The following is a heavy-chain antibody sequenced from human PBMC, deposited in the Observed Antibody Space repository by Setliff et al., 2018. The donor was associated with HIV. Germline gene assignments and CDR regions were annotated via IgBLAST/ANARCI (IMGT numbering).Heavy chain of an antibody. CDR1: GYTFTTYA. J-gene: IGHJ4*02. CDR3: ARVDYYDSSGYWHFDY. CDR2: IDAGNGNT. Sequence: VSCKASGYTFTTYAMHWVRQAPGQRLEWMGWIDAGNGNTKYSQKFQGRVTITRDTSASTAYLELSSLRSEDTAVYYCARVDYYDSSGYWHFDYWGQGTLVTVSS. D-gene: IGHD3-22*01. V-gene: IGHV1-3*01.